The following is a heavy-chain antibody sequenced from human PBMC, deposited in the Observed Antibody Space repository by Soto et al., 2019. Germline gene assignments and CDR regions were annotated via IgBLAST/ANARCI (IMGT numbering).Heavy chain of an antibody. CDR1: GFSFSSYS. CDR3: ARSPAAARHFDY. V-gene: IGHV3-21*01. Sequence: GGSVRLSCAASGFSFSSYSMNWVRQAPGKGLEWVSSISSSSSYIYYADSVKGRFTTSRDNAKNSLYLQMNSLRAEDTAVYYCARSPAAARHFDYWGQGTLVTVSS. CDR2: ISSSSSYI. J-gene: IGHJ4*02. D-gene: IGHD6-25*01.